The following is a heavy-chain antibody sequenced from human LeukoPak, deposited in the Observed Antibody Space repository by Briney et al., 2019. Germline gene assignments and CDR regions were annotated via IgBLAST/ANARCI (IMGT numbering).Heavy chain of an antibody. D-gene: IGHD3-10*01. J-gene: IGHJ5*02. CDR3: ARPLRVTMIRGAAFRASSDFDP. CDR1: GYTFSGYY. Sequence: ASVKVSCKASGYTFSGYYIHWVRQAPGQGLEWMGWINPNTGGTKYAQRFQDRVSMTRDTSISTAYMEVSRLRYDDTAVYYCARPLRVTMIRGAAFRASSDFDPWGQGTLVTVSS. V-gene: IGHV1-2*02. CDR2: INPNTGGT.